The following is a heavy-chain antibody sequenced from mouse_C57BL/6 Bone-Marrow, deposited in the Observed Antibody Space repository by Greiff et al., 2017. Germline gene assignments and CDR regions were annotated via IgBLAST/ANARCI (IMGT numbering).Heavy chain of an antibody. CDR2: IYPGGGYT. CDR3: ARSVLRRTEYYFDY. D-gene: IGHD1-1*01. Sequence: QVQLQQSGAELVRPGTSVKMSCKASGYTFTNYWIGWAKQRPGHGLEWIGDIYPGGGYTNYNEKFKGKATLTADKSSRTAYMQFSSLTSEDSSIYYCARSVLRRTEYYFDYWGQGTTLTVSS. V-gene: IGHV1-63*01. J-gene: IGHJ2*01. CDR1: GYTFTNYW.